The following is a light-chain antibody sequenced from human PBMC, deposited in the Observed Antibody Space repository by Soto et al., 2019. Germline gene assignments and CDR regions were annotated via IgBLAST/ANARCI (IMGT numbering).Light chain of an antibody. J-gene: IGKJ4*01. Sequence: DIQMTHSPSSLSASVGDRVTVSCRASQNIGTYLNWYQQKSGKAPKVLISDASSLQSGVPSRFSGSGSGTYLTLTISSLQPEDVAAYYCQKYNSAPLTVGGRTKVDI. V-gene: IGKV1-39*01. CDR1: QNIGTY. CDR2: DAS. CDR3: QKYNSAPLT.